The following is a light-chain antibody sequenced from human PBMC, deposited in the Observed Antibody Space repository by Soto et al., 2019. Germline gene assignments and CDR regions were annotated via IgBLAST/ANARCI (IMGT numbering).Light chain of an antibody. J-gene: IGKJ1*01. Sequence: DIQMTQSPSTLSASVGDRVTITCRASQSISSWLAWYQQKPGKAPKLLINKASSLESGVPSRFSASGSGTDFTLTISRLEPEDFAVYYCQQYAKAPLTFGQGTKVDIK. CDR1: QSISSW. V-gene: IGKV1-5*03. CDR2: KAS. CDR3: QQYAKAPLT.